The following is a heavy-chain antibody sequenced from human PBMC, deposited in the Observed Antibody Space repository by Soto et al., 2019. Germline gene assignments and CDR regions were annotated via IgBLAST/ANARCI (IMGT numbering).Heavy chain of an antibody. CDR2: ISYDGSNK. D-gene: IGHD3-3*01. Sequence: QVQLVESGGGVVQLGRSLRLSCAASGFTFSSYGMHWVRQAPGKGLEWVAVISYDGSNKYYADSVKGRFTISRDNSKNTLYLQMNSLRAEDTAVYYCAKGYYDFWSGYYYYGMDVWGQGTTVTVSS. J-gene: IGHJ6*02. CDR3: AKGYYDFWSGYYYYGMDV. CDR1: GFTFSSYG. V-gene: IGHV3-30*18.